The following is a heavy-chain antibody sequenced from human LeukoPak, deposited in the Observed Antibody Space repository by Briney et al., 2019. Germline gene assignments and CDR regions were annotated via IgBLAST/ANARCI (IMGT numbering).Heavy chain of an antibody. V-gene: IGHV4-30-4*01. D-gene: IGHD3-22*01. CDR3: ARPYYYDSRIDP. J-gene: IGHJ5*02. CDR2: MYYSGST. CDR1: GGSISSGDQY. Sequence: SETLSLTCTVSGGSISSGDQYWSWIRQPPGKGLEWIAYMYYSGSTYYNPSLKSRVTMSADTSKNQLSLKLSSVTAADTAVYYCARPYYYDSRIDPWGQGILVTVSS.